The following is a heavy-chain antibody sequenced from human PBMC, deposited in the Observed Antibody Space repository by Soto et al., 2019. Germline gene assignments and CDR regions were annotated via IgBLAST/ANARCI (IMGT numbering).Heavy chain of an antibody. Sequence: GGSLRLSCAASGFTFSSYSMNWVRQAPGKGLEWVSSISSSSSYIYYADSVKGRFTISRDNAKNSLYLQMNSLRAEDTAVYYCARIDMMITFGGVIPNDAFGIWGLGTMVTVSS. V-gene: IGHV3-21*01. D-gene: IGHD3-16*02. CDR3: ARIDMMITFGGVIPNDAFGI. CDR1: GFTFSSYS. CDR2: ISSSSSYI. J-gene: IGHJ3*02.